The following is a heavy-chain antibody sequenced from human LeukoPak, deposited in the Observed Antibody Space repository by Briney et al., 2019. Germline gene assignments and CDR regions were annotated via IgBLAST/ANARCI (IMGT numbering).Heavy chain of an antibody. CDR3: ARDGNSGYDLTYYYGMDV. V-gene: IGHV3-30-3*01. CDR1: GFSFSSFA. Sequence: GGSLRLSCTASGFSFSSFAMHWVRQAPGKGLEWVAVTPYDGNTKYYADSVKGRFTISRGNSKNTLYLQMNSLRAEDTALYYCARDGNSGYDLTYYYGMDVWGQGTTVTVSS. CDR2: TPYDGNTK. D-gene: IGHD5-12*01. J-gene: IGHJ6*02.